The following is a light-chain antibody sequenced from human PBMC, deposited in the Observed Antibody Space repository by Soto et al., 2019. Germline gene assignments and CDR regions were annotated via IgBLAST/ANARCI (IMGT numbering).Light chain of an antibody. J-gene: IGLJ3*02. V-gene: IGLV7-43*01. Sequence: QAVVTQEPSLTVSPGGTVTLTCASSTGAVTSGYSPNWFQQKPGQAPRALIYNTHNIHSWTPARFSGSLLGGKAALTLSGVQPEDEAEYYCLLYYGGAWVFGGGTKLTVL. CDR3: LLYYGGAWV. CDR1: TGAVTSGYS. CDR2: NTH.